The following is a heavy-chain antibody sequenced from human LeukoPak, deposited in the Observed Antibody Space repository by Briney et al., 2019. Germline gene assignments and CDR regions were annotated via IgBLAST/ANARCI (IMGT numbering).Heavy chain of an antibody. J-gene: IGHJ4*02. CDR1: GFTFSSYT. Sequence: GGSLRLSCAASGFTFSSYTMSWVRQAPGKGLEWVSAISGSGGSTYYADSVKGRFTISRDNSKNTLYLQMNSLRAEDTAVYYCAKAVAGTSIYYWGQGTLVTVSS. V-gene: IGHV3-23*01. CDR3: AKAVAGTSIYY. D-gene: IGHD6-19*01. CDR2: ISGSGGST.